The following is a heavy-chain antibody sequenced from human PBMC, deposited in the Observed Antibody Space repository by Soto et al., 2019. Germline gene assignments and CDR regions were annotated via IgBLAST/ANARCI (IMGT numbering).Heavy chain of an antibody. CDR3: ARVLAVAGNTHFRMDV. V-gene: IGHV1-18*01. Sequence: QVQLVQSGGEVKKPGASVKVSCKGSGYTFARYGVSWVRQAPGPGLEWMGWISLYNGNTNYARKVQCRVTMTADTSTSTSYMDLRSLRSDDTAVYYCARVLAVAGNTHFRMDVWGQGTTVTVSS. J-gene: IGHJ6*02. CDR2: ISLYNGNT. D-gene: IGHD6-19*01. CDR1: GYTFARYG.